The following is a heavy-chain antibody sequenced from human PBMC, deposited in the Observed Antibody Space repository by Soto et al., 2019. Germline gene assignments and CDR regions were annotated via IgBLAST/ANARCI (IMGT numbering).Heavy chain of an antibody. CDR3: ARDRGGYGPPDV. CDR1: GFTFSSYS. V-gene: IGHV3-21*01. CDR2: ISSSSSYI. J-gene: IGHJ6*02. D-gene: IGHD3-10*01. Sequence: PGGSLRLSCAASGFTFSSYSMNCVRQAPGKGLEWVSSISSSSSYIYYADSVKGRFTISRDNAKNSLYLQMNSLRVEDTAVYYCARDRGGYGPPDVWGQGTTVTVSS.